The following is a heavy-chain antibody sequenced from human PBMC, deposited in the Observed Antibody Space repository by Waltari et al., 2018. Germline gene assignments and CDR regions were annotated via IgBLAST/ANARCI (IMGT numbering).Heavy chain of an antibody. D-gene: IGHD2-15*01. Sequence: QVQLVQSGAEVKKPGASVKVSCKASGYTFTSYDINWVRQATGQGLEWMGWMNPNTVTTGYAQKFQGRVTLTRNPSIRTAYMERGSLRSEDTAVYYCARALGYCSGGSCPSNWFVPWGQGTLVTVSS. V-gene: IGHV1-8*03. CDR1: GYTFTSYD. J-gene: IGHJ5*02. CDR3: ARALGYCSGGSCPSNWFVP. CDR2: MNPNTVTT.